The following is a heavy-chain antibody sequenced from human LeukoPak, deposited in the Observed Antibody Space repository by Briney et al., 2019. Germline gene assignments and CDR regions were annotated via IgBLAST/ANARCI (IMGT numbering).Heavy chain of an antibody. CDR1: GYAFIGNY. V-gene: IGHV1-2*02. D-gene: IGHD3-3*01. CDR3: ARATRIFGLVIIFFYT. Sequence: GASVKVSCKASGYAFIGNYIHWVRQAPGQGLEWMGWINPDSGTTKYAQNFQGRVTVTSDTSVRTAYMVLSSLTSDDTAVYYCARATRIFGLVIIFFYTWCRGTLVTVSS. CDR2: INPDSGTT. J-gene: IGHJ4*02.